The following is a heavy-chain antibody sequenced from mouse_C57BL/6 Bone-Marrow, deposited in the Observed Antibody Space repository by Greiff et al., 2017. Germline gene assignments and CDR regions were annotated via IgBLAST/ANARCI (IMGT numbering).Heavy chain of an antibody. CDR3: ARENYYGSSSYYFDY. D-gene: IGHD1-1*01. J-gene: IGHJ2*01. Sequence: VQRVESGAELARPGASVKLSCKASGYTFTSYGISWVKQRTGQGLEWIGEIYPRSGNTYYNEKFKGKATLTADKSSSTAYMELRSLTSEDSAVYFCARENYYGSSSYYFDYWGQGTTLTVSS. CDR2: IYPRSGNT. CDR1: GYTFTSYG. V-gene: IGHV1-81*01.